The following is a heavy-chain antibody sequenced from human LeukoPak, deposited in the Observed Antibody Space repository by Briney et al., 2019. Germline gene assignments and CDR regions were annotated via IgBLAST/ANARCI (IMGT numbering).Heavy chain of an antibody. Sequence: PSETLSLTCTVSGGSISSYYWSWIRQPPGKGLEWIGYIYYSGSTNYNPSLKSRVTISVDTSKNQFSLKLSSVTAADTAVYYCARVQYNDFWSGYYDHYYYYYMDVWGKGTTVTVSS. CDR1: GGSISSYY. J-gene: IGHJ6*03. V-gene: IGHV4-59*01. CDR3: ARVQYNDFWSGYYDHYYYYYMDV. D-gene: IGHD3-3*01. CDR2: IYYSGST.